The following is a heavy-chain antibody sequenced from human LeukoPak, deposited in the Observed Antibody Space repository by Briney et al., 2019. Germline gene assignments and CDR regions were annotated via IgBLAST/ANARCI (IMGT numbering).Heavy chain of an antibody. D-gene: IGHD2-2*02. CDR2: IWYDGSNK. J-gene: IGHJ5*02. Sequence: PGGSLRLSCAASGFTFSSYGMHWVRQAPGKGLEWVAVIWYDGSNKYYADSVKGRFTISRDNSKNTLYLQMNSLRAEDTAVYYCARDWLCSSTSCYTFLRVWGNWFDPWGQGTLVTVS. CDR3: ARDWLCSSTSCYTFLRVWGNWFDP. V-gene: IGHV3-33*01. CDR1: GFTFSSYG.